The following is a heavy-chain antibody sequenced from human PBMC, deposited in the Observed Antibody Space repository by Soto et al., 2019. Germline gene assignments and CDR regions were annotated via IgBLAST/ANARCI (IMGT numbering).Heavy chain of an antibody. Sequence: ESGGGVVQPGRSLRLSCAASGFTFSSYAMHWVRQAPGKGLEWVAVISYDGSNKYYADSVKGRFTISRDNSKNTLYLQMNSLRAEDTAVYYCARDTATNDYGDYWGQGTLVTVSS. V-gene: IGHV3-30-3*01. CDR2: ISYDGSNK. CDR1: GFTFSSYA. J-gene: IGHJ4*02. D-gene: IGHD6-25*01. CDR3: ARDTATNDYGDY.